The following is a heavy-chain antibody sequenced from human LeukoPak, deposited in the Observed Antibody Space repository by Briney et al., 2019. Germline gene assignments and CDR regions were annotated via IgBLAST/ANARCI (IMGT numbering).Heavy chain of an antibody. J-gene: IGHJ5*02. CDR3: ARSPQGTATTANWLDP. CDR1: GGSISSSCYY. V-gene: IGHV4-39*07. CDR2: IYYSGRT. Sequence: SETLSLTCTVSGGSISSSCYYWGWIRQPPGKGLEWIGSIYYSGRTYYNPSLKTRVTVSLDTSKNQFSLNLISVTAADTAVYYCARSPQGTATTANWLDPWGQGTLVTVSS. D-gene: IGHD4-17*01.